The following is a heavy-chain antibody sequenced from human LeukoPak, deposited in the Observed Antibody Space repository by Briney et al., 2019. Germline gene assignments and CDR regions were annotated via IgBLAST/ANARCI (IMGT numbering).Heavy chain of an antibody. CDR2: ISYDGSNK. V-gene: IGHV3-30-3*01. J-gene: IGHJ6*02. CDR3: ARVMYAATPYYYYYGMDV. CDR1: GFTFSSYA. Sequence: GRSLRLSCAASGFTFSSYAMHWVRQAPGKGLEWVAVISYDGSNKYYADSVKGRFTISRDNSKNTLYLQVNSLRAEDTAVYYCARVMYAATPYYYYYGMDVWGQGTTVTVSS. D-gene: IGHD2-8*01.